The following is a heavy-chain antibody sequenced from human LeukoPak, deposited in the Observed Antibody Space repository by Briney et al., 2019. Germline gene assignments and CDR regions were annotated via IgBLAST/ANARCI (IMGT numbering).Heavy chain of an antibody. CDR3: ARGWASGVHASAFDV. CDR1: GFTFSSFN. D-gene: IGHD2-15*01. CDR2: IGSSSSYI. V-gene: IGHV3-21*01. Sequence: GGSLRLSCAASGFTFSSFNMNWVRQAPGKGLEWVSSIGSSSSYIYYADSVKGRFTISRDNAKNSLYLRMNSLRAEDTAVYYSARGWASGVHASAFDVWGQGTTVTVSS. J-gene: IGHJ3*01.